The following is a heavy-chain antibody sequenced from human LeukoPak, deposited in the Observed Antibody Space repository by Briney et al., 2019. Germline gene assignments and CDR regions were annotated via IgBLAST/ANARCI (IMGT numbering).Heavy chain of an antibody. J-gene: IGHJ2*01. V-gene: IGHV4-38-2*02. D-gene: IGHD4-17*01. CDR3: ARDSRYGDYWYFDL. CDR1: GYSISSGYY. Sequence: PSETLSLTCAVSGYSISSGYYWGWIRQPPGKGLEWIGRIYTSGSTNYNPSLKSRVTISVDTSKNQFSLKLSSVTAADTAVYYCARDSRYGDYWYFDLWGRGTLVTVSS. CDR2: IYTSGST.